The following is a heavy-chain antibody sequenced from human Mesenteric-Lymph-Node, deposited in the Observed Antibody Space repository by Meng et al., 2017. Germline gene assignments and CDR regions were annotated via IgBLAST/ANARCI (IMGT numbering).Heavy chain of an antibody. CDR1: CDSITSGDYS. Sequence: QLRESGSGLLRPSQTLSLTCSVSCDSITSGDYSWTWIRQPPGKGLEWIGYIYHGVNIYYTPSLRSRVTISVDKSRNQFSLKLTSVSAADTAVYYCVRDTRRGGGWFDPWGQGTLVTVSS. V-gene: IGHV4-30-2*01. J-gene: IGHJ5*02. D-gene: IGHD3-10*01. CDR2: IYHGVNI. CDR3: VRDTRRGGGWFDP.